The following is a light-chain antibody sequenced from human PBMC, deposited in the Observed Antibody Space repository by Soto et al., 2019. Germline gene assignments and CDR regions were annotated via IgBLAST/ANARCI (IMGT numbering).Light chain of an antibody. J-gene: IGKJ4*01. CDR3: HQRGDWPT. Sequence: EIVVTQSPATLSLSPGDRATLSCKTSQNVKYYVAWYQQKPGQAPRLLIYDTSNRATGIPARFTGSGSGTDFTLTISSLEPEDFAVYYCHQRGDWPTFGGGTKVEIK. V-gene: IGKV3-11*01. CDR2: DTS. CDR1: QNVKYY.